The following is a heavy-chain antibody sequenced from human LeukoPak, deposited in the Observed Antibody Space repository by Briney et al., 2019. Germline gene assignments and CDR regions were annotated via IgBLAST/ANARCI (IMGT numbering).Heavy chain of an antibody. D-gene: IGHD6-13*01. Sequence: GGTLRLSCAASGFTFSSYGMSWVRQAPGKGLEWVSAISGSGDRTYYADSVKGRFTISRDNSKNTLYLQMNSLRAEDTAVYYCARGTAAAKIDYWGQGTLVTVSS. CDR2: ISGSGDRT. CDR3: ARGTAAAKIDY. V-gene: IGHV3-23*01. CDR1: GFTFSSYG. J-gene: IGHJ4*02.